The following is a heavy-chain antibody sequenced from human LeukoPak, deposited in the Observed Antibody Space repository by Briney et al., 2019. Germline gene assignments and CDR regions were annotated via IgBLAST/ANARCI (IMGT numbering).Heavy chain of an antibody. CDR1: GGSFSGYY. V-gene: IGHV4-34*01. D-gene: IGHD3-10*01. CDR3: ARHYGSGSYYRNAYFDY. CDR2: XXXSGST. J-gene: IGHJ4*02. Sequence: SETLSLTCAVYGGSFSGYYWSWIRQPPGKGLXXXXXXXXSGSTNYNPSLKSRVTISVDTSKNQFSLKLSSVTAADTAVYYCARHYGSGSYYRNAYFDYWGQGTLVTVSS.